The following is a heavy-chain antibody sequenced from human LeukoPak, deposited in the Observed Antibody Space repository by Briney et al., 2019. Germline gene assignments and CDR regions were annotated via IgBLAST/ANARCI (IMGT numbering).Heavy chain of an antibody. Sequence: PGGSLRLSCATSGFMFSSYGMNWVRQAPGKGLEWVAVISYDGSNKYYADSVKGRFTISRDNSKNTLYLQMNSLRAEDTAVYYCDRGYYYDSSGYWIDYWGQGTLVTVSS. V-gene: IGHV3-30*03. D-gene: IGHD3-22*01. CDR2: ISYDGSNK. CDR3: DRGYYYDSSGYWIDY. CDR1: GFMFSSYG. J-gene: IGHJ4*02.